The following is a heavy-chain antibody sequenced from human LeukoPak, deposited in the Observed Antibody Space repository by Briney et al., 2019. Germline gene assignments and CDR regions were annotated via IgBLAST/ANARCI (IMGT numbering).Heavy chain of an antibody. CDR3: ARAYYEQQTNWNRGAFDP. CDR1: GYTFTGYY. D-gene: IGHD1-1*01. Sequence: ASVKVSCKASGYTFTGYYMHWVRQAPGQGLEWMGWINPNSGGTNYAQKFQGRVTMTRDTSISTAYMELSRLRSDDTAVYYCARAYYEQQTNWNRGAFDPWGQGTLVTVSS. J-gene: IGHJ5*02. V-gene: IGHV1-2*02. CDR2: INPNSGGT.